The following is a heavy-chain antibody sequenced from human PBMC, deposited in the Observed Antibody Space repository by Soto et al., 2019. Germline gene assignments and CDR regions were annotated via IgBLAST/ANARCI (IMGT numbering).Heavy chain of an antibody. D-gene: IGHD5-18*01. CDR1: GYTFTSYD. CDR3: ARGWIQLWLIYYYYYGMDV. CDR2: MNPNSGNT. Sequence: ASVKVSCKASGYTFTSYDINWVRQATGQGLEWMGWMNPNSGNTGYAQKFQGRVTMTRNTSISTAYMELSSLRSEDTAVYYCARGWIQLWLIYYYYYGMDVWGQGTTVTVS. V-gene: IGHV1-8*01. J-gene: IGHJ6*02.